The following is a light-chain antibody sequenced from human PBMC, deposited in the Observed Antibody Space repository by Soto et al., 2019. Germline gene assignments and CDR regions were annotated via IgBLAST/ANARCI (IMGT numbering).Light chain of an antibody. CDR3: QQRSNWPLT. CDR1: QSVSSY. CDR2: DAS. V-gene: IGKV3-11*01. J-gene: IGKJ4*02. Sequence: EIVMTQSPSTLSVSPGERATISCRASQSVSSYLAWYQQKPGQAPRLLIYDASSRATGIPARFSGSGSGTDFTLTISSLEPEDFAVYYCQQRSNWPLTFGGGTKVEIK.